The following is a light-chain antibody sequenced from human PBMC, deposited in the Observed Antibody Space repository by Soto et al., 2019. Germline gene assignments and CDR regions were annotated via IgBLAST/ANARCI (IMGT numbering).Light chain of an antibody. J-gene: IGKJ3*01. CDR1: QGISNY. Sequence: DIQMTQSPSSLSASVGDRVTITCRARQGISNYLAWYQKKPGKVPKLLIYAASTLQSGVPSRFSGSGSGTDFTLTISGLQPEDLGTYCCQQYYSAPPTFGPGTTVDIK. V-gene: IGKV1-27*01. CDR2: AAS. CDR3: QQYYSAPPT.